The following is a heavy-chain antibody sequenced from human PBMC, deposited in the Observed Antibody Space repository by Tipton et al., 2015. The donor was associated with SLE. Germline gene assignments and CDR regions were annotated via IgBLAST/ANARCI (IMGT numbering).Heavy chain of an antibody. D-gene: IGHD3-10*01. Sequence: LRLSCTVSGGSISSDYWSWIRQPPGKGLEWIGNIYYSGFTDYNPSLKSRVTMSLDTSKNQFSMKMSSVTAADTAVYYCARVLRLGELLQDFSSWGQGTLVALSS. CDR2: IYYSGFT. V-gene: IGHV4-59*13. CDR1: GGSISSDY. J-gene: IGHJ4*02. CDR3: ARVLRLGELLQDFSS.